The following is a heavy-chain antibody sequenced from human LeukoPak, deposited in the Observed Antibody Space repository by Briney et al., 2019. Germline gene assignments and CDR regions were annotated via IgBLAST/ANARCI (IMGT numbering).Heavy chain of an antibody. CDR1: GFTFTSSA. CDR3: AADTFPSNDDAFDI. Sequence: ASVKVSCKASGFTFTSSAVQWVRRARGQRLEWIGWIVVGSGNTNYAQKFQERVTITRDMSTSTAYMELSSLRSEDTAVYYCAADTFPSNDDAFDIWGQGTMVTVSS. J-gene: IGHJ3*02. V-gene: IGHV1-58*01. D-gene: IGHD3-16*01. CDR2: IVVGSGNT.